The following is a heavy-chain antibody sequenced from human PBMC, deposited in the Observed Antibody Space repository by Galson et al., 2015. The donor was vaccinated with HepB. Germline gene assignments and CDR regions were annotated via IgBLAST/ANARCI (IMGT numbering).Heavy chain of an antibody. Sequence: SLRLSCAASGFTFSSNAMSWVRQAPGRGLEWVSTISGSDDSTDYADSVKGRFTISRDNSKNTVYLQMNSQRAEDTAVYYCAKDIAGGAYYFDYWGQGTLVTISS. CDR2: ISGSDDST. CDR1: GFTFSSNA. J-gene: IGHJ4*02. D-gene: IGHD3-16*01. CDR3: AKDIAGGAYYFDY. V-gene: IGHV3-23*01.